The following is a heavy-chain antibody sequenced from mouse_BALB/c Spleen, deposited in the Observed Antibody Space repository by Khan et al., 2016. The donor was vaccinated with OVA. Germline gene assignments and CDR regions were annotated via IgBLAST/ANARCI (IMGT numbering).Heavy chain of an antibody. CDR2: INPDSSTI. V-gene: IGHV4-1*02. CDR1: GFDFSRYW. J-gene: IGHJ4*01. Sequence: EVKLLESGGGLVQLGGSLKLSCAASGFDFSRYWMRWVRQAPGQGLEWIGEINPDSSTINYTPSLKDKFIISRDNATNTLYLQLSKVRSEDTALYYCARGLRRYYYAMDYWGEGTSVTVSS. D-gene: IGHD2-2*01. CDR3: ARGLRRYYYAMDY.